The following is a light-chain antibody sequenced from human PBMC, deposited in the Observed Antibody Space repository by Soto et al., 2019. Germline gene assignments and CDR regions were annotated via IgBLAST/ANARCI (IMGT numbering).Light chain of an antibody. CDR2: GAS. Sequence: EIVLTQSPGTLCLSPGERPTLSCRSSQSVSSSYLAWYQQKPGQAPRLLIYGASSRATGITDRFSGSGSGTDFTLTISRLEPEDFAVYYCQQRRSWQVTFGQGTRLEIK. CDR3: QQRRSWQVT. V-gene: IGKV3D-20*02. J-gene: IGKJ5*01. CDR1: QSVSSSY.